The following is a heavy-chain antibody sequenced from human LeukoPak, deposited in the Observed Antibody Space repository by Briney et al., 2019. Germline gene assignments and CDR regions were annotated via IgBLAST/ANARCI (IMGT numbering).Heavy chain of an antibody. V-gene: IGHV4-59*12. J-gene: IGHJ4*02. CDR3: ARTGLSTSEGRSFDY. D-gene: IGHD6-13*01. CDR2: IYYSGST. Sequence: PSETLSLTCTVSGGSISSYYWSWIRQPPGKGLEWIGYIYYSGSTNYNPSLKSRVTISVDTSKNQFSLKLSSVTAADTAVYYCARTGLSTSEGRSFDYWGQGTLVTVSS. CDR1: GGSISSYY.